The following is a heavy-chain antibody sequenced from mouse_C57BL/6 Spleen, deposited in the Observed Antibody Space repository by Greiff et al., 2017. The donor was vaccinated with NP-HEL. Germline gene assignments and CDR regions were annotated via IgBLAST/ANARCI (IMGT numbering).Heavy chain of an antibody. CDR1: GYSFTGYY. V-gene: IGHV1-42*01. CDR2: INPSTGGT. D-gene: IGHD2-4*01. CDR3: ARTGGLRRSAMDY. J-gene: IGHJ4*01. Sequence: EVQLQQSGPELVKPGASVKISCKASGYSFTGYYMNWVKQSPEKSLEWIGEINPSTGGTTYNQKFKAKATLTVDKSSSTAYMQLKSLTSEDSAVYYCARTGGLRRSAMDYWGQGTSVTVSS.